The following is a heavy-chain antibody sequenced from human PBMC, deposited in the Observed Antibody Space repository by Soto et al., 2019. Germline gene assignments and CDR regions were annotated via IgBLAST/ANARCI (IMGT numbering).Heavy chain of an antibody. CDR1: GFTFSSYW. CDR2: IKQDGSEK. V-gene: IGHV3-7*03. D-gene: IGHD3-10*02. Sequence: GGSLRLSCAASGFTFSSYWMSWVRQAPGKGLEWVANIKQDGSEKYYVDSVKGRFTISRDNAENSLYLQMNSLRAEDTAVYYFARSKFGDSRSDYWCQGTLVTVSS. J-gene: IGHJ4*02. CDR3: ARSKFGDSRSDY.